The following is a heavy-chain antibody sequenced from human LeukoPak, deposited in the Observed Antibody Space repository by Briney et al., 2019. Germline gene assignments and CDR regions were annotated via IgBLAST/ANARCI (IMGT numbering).Heavy chain of an antibody. D-gene: IGHD1-26*01. CDR1: GFTVSSNS. CDR3: ARHGYSGSHGLGY. Sequence: PGGSLRLSCTVSGFTVSSNSMSWVRQAPGKGLEWVSFIYSDNTHYSDSVKGRFTISRDNSKNTLYLQMNSLRAEDTAVYYCARHGYSGSHGLGYWGQGTLVTVSS. CDR2: IYSDNT. J-gene: IGHJ4*02. V-gene: IGHV3-53*01.